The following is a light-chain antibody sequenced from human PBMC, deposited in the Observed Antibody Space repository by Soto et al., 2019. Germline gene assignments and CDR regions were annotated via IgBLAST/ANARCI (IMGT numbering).Light chain of an antibody. Sequence: QAVVTQPPSVSGAPGQGVTISCTGSTYNIGSGYDVHWYQQVPGLAPKLLIYANINRPSGVPDRFSGSKSGTSASLAITGLQAEDEADYYCQSYDNSLSGWVSGGGTKLTVL. CDR3: QSYDNSLSGWV. J-gene: IGLJ2*01. CDR2: ANI. V-gene: IGLV1-40*01. CDR1: TYNIGSGYD.